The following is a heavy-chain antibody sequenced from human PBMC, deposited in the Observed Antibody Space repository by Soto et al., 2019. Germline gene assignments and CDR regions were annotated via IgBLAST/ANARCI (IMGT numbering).Heavy chain of an antibody. CDR1: GGSISSSNW. V-gene: IGHV4-4*02. J-gene: IGHJ4*02. CDR2: IYHSGST. D-gene: IGHD3-10*01. Sequence: SATLSLTCAVSGGSISSSNWWSWVRQPPGKGLEWIGEIYHSGSTNYNTSLKSRVNISVDKSKNQFSLKLSSVTAADTAVYYCATLLLWFGELLAIDYWGQGTLVTVS. CDR3: ATLLLWFGELLAIDY.